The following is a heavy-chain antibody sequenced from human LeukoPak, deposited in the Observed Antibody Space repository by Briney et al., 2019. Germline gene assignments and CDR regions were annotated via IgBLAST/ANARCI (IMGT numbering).Heavy chain of an antibody. V-gene: IGHV4-30-4*08. CDR2: IYYSGST. Sequence: SQTLSLTCTVSGGSISSGDYYWSWIRQPPGKGLEWIGYIYYSGSTYYNPSLKSRATISVDTSKNQFSLKLSSVTAADTAVYYCARLGRRFLEWLSFDYWGQGTLVTVSS. D-gene: IGHD3-3*01. CDR3: ARLGRRFLEWLSFDY. J-gene: IGHJ4*02. CDR1: GGSISSGDYY.